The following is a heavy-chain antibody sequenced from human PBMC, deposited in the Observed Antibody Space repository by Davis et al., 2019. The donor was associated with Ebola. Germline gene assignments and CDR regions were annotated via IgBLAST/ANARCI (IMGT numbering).Heavy chain of an antibody. CDR3: ARVELGLSSRMDV. D-gene: IGHD3-16*02. V-gene: IGHV6-1*01. J-gene: IGHJ6*02. CDR1: GDSPSSNSAA. Sequence: QSPSLTRAISGDSPSSNSAAWNWTRQSPSRGLEWLGRTYYRSKWNNDYAVSVKSRITINADTSKNQFSLQLNSVTPEDTAVYYCARVELGLSSRMDVWGQGTTVTVSS. CDR2: TYYRSKWNN.